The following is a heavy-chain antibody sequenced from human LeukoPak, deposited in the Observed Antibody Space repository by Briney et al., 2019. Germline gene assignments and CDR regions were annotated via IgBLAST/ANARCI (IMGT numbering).Heavy chain of an antibody. V-gene: IGHV4-39*07. J-gene: IGHJ5*02. CDR1: GGSISSSSYY. Sequence: SETLSLTCTVSGGSISSSSYYWGWIRQPPGKGLEWIGSIYYSGSTYYNPSLKSRVTISVDTSKNQFSLKLSSVTAADTAVYYCARGKGQAIFGVVMVSWFDPWGQGTLVTVSS. D-gene: IGHD3-3*01. CDR2: IYYSGST. CDR3: ARGKGQAIFGVVMVSWFDP.